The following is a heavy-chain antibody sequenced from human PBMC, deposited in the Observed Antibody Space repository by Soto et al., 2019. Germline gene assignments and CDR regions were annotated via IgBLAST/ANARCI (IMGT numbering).Heavy chain of an antibody. CDR2: ISSSSSYI. CDR3: ARDGALRYFDWLLAENWFDP. J-gene: IGHJ5*02. Sequence: PGGSLRLSCAASGFTFSSYSMNWVRQAPGKGLEWVSSISSSSSYIYYADSVKGRFTISRDNAKNSLYLQMNSLRAEDTAVYYCARDGALRYFDWLLAENWFDPWGQGTLVTVSS. CDR1: GFTFSSYS. V-gene: IGHV3-21*01. D-gene: IGHD3-9*01.